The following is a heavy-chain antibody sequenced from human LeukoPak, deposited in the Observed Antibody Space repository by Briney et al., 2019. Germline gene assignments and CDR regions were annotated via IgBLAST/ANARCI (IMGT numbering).Heavy chain of an antibody. CDR3: TTDSYYDFWSGYYDRYYFDY. CDR2: IKSKTDGGTT. V-gene: IGHV3-15*01. Sequence: GGSLRLSCAASGFTFSNAWMSLVRQAPGKGLEWVGRIKSKTDGGTTDYAAPVKGRFTISRDDSKNTLYLQMNSLKTEDTAVYYCTTDSYYDFWSGYYDRYYFDYWGQGTLVTVSS. D-gene: IGHD3-3*01. CDR1: GFTFSNAW. J-gene: IGHJ4*02.